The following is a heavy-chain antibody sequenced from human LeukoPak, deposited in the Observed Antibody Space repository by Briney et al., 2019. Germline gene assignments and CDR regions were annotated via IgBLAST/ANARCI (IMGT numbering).Heavy chain of an antibody. V-gene: IGHV1-69*04. J-gene: IGHJ4*02. CDR3: ALVAVAGTSPFDY. D-gene: IGHD6-19*01. CDR2: IIPILGIA. CDR1: GGTFSSYA. Sequence: SVKVSCKASGGTFSSYAISWVRQAPGQGLEWMGRIIPILGIANYAQKFQGRVTITADKSTSTAYMELSSLRSEDAAVYYCALVAVAGTSPFDYWGQGTLVTVSS.